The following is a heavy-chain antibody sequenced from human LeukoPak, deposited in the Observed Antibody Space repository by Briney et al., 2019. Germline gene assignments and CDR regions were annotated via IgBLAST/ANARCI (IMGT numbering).Heavy chain of an antibody. CDR2: IYYSGST. CDR3: ARDATVAGYQH. D-gene: IGHD6-19*01. Sequence: SETLSLTCTVSGGSISSSSYYWGWIRQPPGKGLEWIGSIYYSGSTYYDPSLKSRVTISVDTSKNQFSLKLSSVTAADTAVYYCARDATVAGYQHWGQGTLVTVSS. V-gene: IGHV4-39*07. J-gene: IGHJ1*01. CDR1: GGSISSSSYY.